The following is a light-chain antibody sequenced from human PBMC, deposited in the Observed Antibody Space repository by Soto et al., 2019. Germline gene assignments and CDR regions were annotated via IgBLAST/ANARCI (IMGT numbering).Light chain of an antibody. CDR3: RSFTSRGTYV. J-gene: IGLJ1*01. V-gene: IGLV2-14*01. CDR1: SNDVGGYNY. Sequence: QSALTQPASVSGSAGQSITISCTGTSNDVGGYNYVSWYQQHPGKAPKVMIYEVTYRPSGVSNRFSGSKSGNTASLTISGLQAEDEADYYCRSFTSRGTYVFGTGTKLTVL. CDR2: EVT.